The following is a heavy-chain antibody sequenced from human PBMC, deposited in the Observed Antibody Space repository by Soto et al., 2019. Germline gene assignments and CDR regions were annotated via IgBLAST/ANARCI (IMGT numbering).Heavy chain of an antibody. CDR2: IRQDGSEK. D-gene: IGHD3-9*01. Sequence: PGGSLRLSCAASGFTFSSYWMSWVRQAPGKGLEWVANIRQDGSEKYYVDSVKGRFTISRDNAKNSLYLQMNSLRAEDTAVYYCARGSVVRYFDWLEFGYYGMDVWGQGTTVTVS. CDR1: GFTFSSYW. J-gene: IGHJ6*02. CDR3: ARGSVVRYFDWLEFGYYGMDV. V-gene: IGHV3-7*01.